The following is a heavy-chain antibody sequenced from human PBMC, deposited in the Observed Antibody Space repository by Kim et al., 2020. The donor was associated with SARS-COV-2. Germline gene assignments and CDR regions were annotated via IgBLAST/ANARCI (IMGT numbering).Heavy chain of an antibody. CDR3: AKDPSGRCSSTSCYPDY. CDR1: GFTFSSYA. Sequence: GGSLRLSCAASGFTFSSYAMSWVRQAPGKGLEWVSAISGSGGRTYYADSVKGRFTISRDNSKNTLYLQMNSLRAEDTAVYYCAKDPSGRCSSTSCYPDYWGQGTLVTVSS. J-gene: IGHJ4*02. CDR2: ISGSGGRT. V-gene: IGHV3-23*01. D-gene: IGHD2-2*01.